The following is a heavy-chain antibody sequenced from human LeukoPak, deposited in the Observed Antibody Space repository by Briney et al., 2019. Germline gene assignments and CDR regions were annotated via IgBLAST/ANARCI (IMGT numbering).Heavy chain of an antibody. V-gene: IGHV1-18*01. Sequence: ASVKVSCKASGYTFTSYGISWVRQAPGQGLEWMGWISAYNGNTNYAQKLQGRVTMTTDTSTSTAYMELRSLRSDDTAVYYCARDYYDSSGYARRAFDIWGQGTMVTVPS. CDR3: ARDYYDSSGYARRAFDI. D-gene: IGHD3-22*01. J-gene: IGHJ3*02. CDR1: GYTFTSYG. CDR2: ISAYNGNT.